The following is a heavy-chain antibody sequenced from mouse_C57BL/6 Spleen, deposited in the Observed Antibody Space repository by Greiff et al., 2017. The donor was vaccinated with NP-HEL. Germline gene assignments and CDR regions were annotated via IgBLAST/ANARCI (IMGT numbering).Heavy chain of an antibody. CDR1: GYTFTDYY. CDR2: INPNNGGT. J-gene: IGHJ3*01. Sequence: EVQLQQSGPELVKPGASVKISCKASGYTFTDYYMNWVKQSHGKSLEWIGDINPNNGGTSYNQKFKGKATLTVDKSSSTAYMELRSLTSEDSAVYYWAPVFAYWGQGTLVTVSA. CDR3: APVFAY. V-gene: IGHV1-26*01.